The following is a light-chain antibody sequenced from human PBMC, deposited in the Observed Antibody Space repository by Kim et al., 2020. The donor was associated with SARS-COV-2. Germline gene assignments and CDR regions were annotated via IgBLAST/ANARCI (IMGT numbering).Light chain of an antibody. Sequence: GQSTTISCTGTSSDVGGYNYVSWYQQHPGKAPKVMIYDVRNRPSGVSNRFSGSKSDNTASLTISGLQAEDEADYFCSSYTTTSVVFGGGTQLTVL. V-gene: IGLV2-14*03. J-gene: IGLJ2*01. CDR1: SSDVGGYNY. CDR3: SSYTTTSVV. CDR2: DVR.